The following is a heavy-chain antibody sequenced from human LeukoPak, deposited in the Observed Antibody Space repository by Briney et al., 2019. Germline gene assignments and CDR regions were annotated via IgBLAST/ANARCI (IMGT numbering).Heavy chain of an antibody. Sequence: SETLSLTCTVSGGSISSYYWSWIRQPPGKGLEWIGYIYYSGSTNYNPSLKSRVTISVDTSKNQFSLKLSSVTAADTAVYYCASLYYYDSSGYFTRDAFDIWGQGTIVTVSS. D-gene: IGHD3-22*01. CDR1: GGSISSYY. V-gene: IGHV4-59*01. CDR3: ASLYYYDSSGYFTRDAFDI. J-gene: IGHJ3*02. CDR2: IYYSGST.